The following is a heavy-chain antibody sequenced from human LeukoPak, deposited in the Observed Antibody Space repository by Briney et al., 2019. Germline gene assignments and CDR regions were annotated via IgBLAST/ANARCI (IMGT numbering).Heavy chain of an antibody. D-gene: IGHD3-3*01. V-gene: IGHV4-38-2*01. J-gene: IGHJ5*02. Sequence: SETLSLTCAVSGYSISSGYYWGWIRQPPGKGLEWIGSIYHSGSTNYNPSLKSRVTISVDTSKNQFSLKLSSVTAADTAVYYCARQLYDFWSGYSTWFDPWGQGTLVTVSS. CDR1: GYSISSGYY. CDR3: ARQLYDFWSGYSTWFDP. CDR2: IYHSGST.